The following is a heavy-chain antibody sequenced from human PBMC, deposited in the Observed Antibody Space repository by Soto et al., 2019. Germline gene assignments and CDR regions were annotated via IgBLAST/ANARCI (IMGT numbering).Heavy chain of an antibody. Sequence: RASVKVSCKASGYTFTSYAMHWVRQAPGQRLEWMGWINAGNGNTKYSQKFQGRVTITRDTSASTAYMELSSLRSEDTAVYYCARDRTVLRFLEWSTNNWFYPWGQGTLVTVSS. J-gene: IGHJ5*02. D-gene: IGHD3-3*01. CDR1: GYTFTSYA. CDR2: INAGNGNT. CDR3: ARDRTVLRFLEWSTNNWFYP. V-gene: IGHV1-3*01.